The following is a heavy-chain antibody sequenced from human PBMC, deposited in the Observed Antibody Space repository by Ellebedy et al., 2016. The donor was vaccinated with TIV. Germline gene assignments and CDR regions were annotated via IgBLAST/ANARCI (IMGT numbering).Heavy chain of an antibody. CDR3: ARDRSSGWRYYSYGMDV. CDR2: IIPILGTA. Sequence: AASVKVSCKASGGTFSSYAISWARQAPGQGLEWMGGIIPILGTANYAQKFQGRVTITADESTSTAYMELSSLRSEDTAVYYCARDRSSGWRYYSYGMDVWGQGTTVTVSS. D-gene: IGHD6-19*01. CDR1: GGTFSSYA. J-gene: IGHJ6*02. V-gene: IGHV1-69*13.